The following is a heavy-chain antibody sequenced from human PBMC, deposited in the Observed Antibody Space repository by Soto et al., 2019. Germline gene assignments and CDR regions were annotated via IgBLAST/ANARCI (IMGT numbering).Heavy chain of an antibody. J-gene: IGHJ3*02. V-gene: IGHV1-69*13. Sequence: SVQVSCNASGGTFSSYAISWVRQAPGQGLEWMGGVIPIFGTANYAQKFQGRVTSTADESQYTACMELSSLRSVVTAGSYCARIPQKATPYAFYSCRQGTMFTVAS. CDR2: VIPIFGTA. CDR3: ARIPQKATPYAFYS. CDR1: GGTFSSYA. D-gene: IGHD5-12*01.